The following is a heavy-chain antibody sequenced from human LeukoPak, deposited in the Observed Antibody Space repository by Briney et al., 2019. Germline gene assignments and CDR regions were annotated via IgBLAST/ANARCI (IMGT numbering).Heavy chain of an antibody. CDR3: ARHVSSSNEDY. CDR1: GYTFTNYY. D-gene: IGHD2-8*01. V-gene: IGHV1-2*02. Sequence: ASVKVSCKASGYTFTNYYMHWVRQAPGQGLEWMGWINPSSGGTNFAQKFQGRVTMTRDTSISAAYMELRSLRSDDTAVYYCARHVSSSNEDYWGQGTLATVSS. J-gene: IGHJ4*02. CDR2: INPSSGGT.